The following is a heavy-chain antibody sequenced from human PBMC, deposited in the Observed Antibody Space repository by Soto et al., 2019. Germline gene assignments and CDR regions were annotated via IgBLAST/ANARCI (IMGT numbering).Heavy chain of an antibody. CDR3: ASGRDGGAAN. V-gene: IGHV4-34*01. CDR2: INPTGTT. CDR1: GGSISGYY. D-gene: IGHD4-17*01. Sequence: QVQLQQWGGGLLKPSETLSLTCAVYGGSISGYYWSWIRQPPGKGLEWIGEINPTGTTNYTPSLKSRVTMSGATPNNQFSLKLTSVTAADTAVYYCASGRDGGAANWGQGTLVTVSS. J-gene: IGHJ4*02.